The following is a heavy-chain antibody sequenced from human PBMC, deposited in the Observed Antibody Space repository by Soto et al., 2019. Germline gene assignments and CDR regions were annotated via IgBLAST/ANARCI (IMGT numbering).Heavy chain of an antibody. CDR1: GYSFTSLD. D-gene: IGHD1-26*01. J-gene: IGHJ4*02. CDR2: MQPSTGRT. CDR3: ARGVSAGVDY. Sequence: GASVKVSCKASGYSFTSLDINWVRQTAGQGLEWMGWMQPSTGRTGYAQKFQGRVTMTRDTSINTAYMELTTLTSDDTAFYYCARGVSAGVDYWGQGTLVTVSS. V-gene: IGHV1-8*01.